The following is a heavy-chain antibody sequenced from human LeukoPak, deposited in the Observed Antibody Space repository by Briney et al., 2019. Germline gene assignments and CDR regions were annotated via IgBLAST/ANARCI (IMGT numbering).Heavy chain of an antibody. CDR2: ISPNSGGT. J-gene: IGHJ4*02. D-gene: IGHD3-10*01. CDR3: AREPSGSGGYDY. CDR1: GFTFSGYY. V-gene: IGHV1-2*02. Sequence: ASVTVSCKASGFTFSGYYMHWVRQAPGQGLEWMACISPNSGGTNYVQKFQGRVTVTRDTSISTDYMEISGLTSDDTALYYCAREPSGSGGYDYWGQGTLVTVSS.